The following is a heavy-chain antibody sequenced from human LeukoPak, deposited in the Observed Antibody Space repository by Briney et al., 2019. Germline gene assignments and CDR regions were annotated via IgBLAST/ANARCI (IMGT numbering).Heavy chain of an antibody. CDR1: GGSFSGYY. CDR2: INHSGST. D-gene: IGHD3-22*01. Sequence: PSETLSLTCAVYGGSFSGYYWSWVRQPPGKGLEWLGEINHSGSTNYNPSLKSRVTISVDTSKNQFSLKLSSVTAADTAVYYCARGVPPPRYYYDSSGYLYYFDYWGQGTLVTVSS. J-gene: IGHJ4*02. CDR3: ARGVPPPRYYYDSSGYLYYFDY. V-gene: IGHV4-34*01.